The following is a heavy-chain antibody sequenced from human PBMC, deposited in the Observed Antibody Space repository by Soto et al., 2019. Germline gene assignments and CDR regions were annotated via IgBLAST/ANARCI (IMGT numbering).Heavy chain of an antibody. CDR2: ISSSSSYI. D-gene: IGHD2-2*01. V-gene: IGHV3-21*01. Sequence: EVQLVESGGGLVKPGGSLRLSCAASGFTFSSYSMNWVRQAPGKGLEWVSSISSSSSYIYYADSVTGRFTITRDNAKNSLYLQMNSLRAEDTAVYYCARDKEGFSSTSCYDYWGQGTLVTVSS. CDR3: ARDKEGFSSTSCYDY. CDR1: GFTFSSYS. J-gene: IGHJ4*02.